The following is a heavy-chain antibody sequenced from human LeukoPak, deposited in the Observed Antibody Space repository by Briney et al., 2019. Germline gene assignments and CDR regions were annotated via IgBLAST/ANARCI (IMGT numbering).Heavy chain of an antibody. J-gene: IGHJ4*02. D-gene: IGHD3-9*01. CDR1: GGTFSSYA. CDR3: ARLNYDILTGYYPAVDY. CDR2: IIPILGIA. V-gene: IGHV1-69*04. Sequence: ASVKVSCKASGGTFSSYAMSWVRQAPGQGLEWMGRIIPILGIANYAQKFQGRVTITADKSTSTAYMELSSLRSEDTAVYYCARLNYDILTGYYPAVDYWGQGTLVTVSS.